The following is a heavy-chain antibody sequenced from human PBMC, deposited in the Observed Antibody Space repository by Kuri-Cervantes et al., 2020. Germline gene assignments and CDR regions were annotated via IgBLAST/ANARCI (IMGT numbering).Heavy chain of an antibody. CDR2: ISSSGSTI. Sequence: GGSLRLSCAASGFTFSDYYMSWIRQAPGKGLEWVSYISSSGSTIYYADSVKGRFTISRDNAKNSLYLQMNSLRDEDTAVYYCARETVTIRYFDYWGPGTLVTVSS. D-gene: IGHD4-17*01. J-gene: IGHJ4*02. CDR3: ARETVTIRYFDY. V-gene: IGHV3-11*04. CDR1: GFTFSDYY.